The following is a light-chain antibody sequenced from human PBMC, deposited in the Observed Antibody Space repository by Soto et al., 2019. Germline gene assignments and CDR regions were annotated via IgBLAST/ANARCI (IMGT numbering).Light chain of an antibody. V-gene: IGLV1-40*01. CDR1: SSNIGAGFD. Sequence: QSVLTQPPSVSGAPGQRVTISCTGGSSNIGAGFDVHWYQQLPGAAPKLLIFRNYNRPSGVPDRFSGSRSGASASLAITGLQADDEADYYCQSFDNSLVFGTGTKVTVL. CDR2: RNY. CDR3: QSFDNSLV. J-gene: IGLJ1*01.